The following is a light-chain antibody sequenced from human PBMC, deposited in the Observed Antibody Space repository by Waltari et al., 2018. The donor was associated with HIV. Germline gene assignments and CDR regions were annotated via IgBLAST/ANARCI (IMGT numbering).Light chain of an antibody. V-gene: IGKV3-15*01. CDR3: QQYHNWAPWT. J-gene: IGKJ1*01. Sequence: EIVMTQSPATLSVSPGRRATLSCRASQSVSTNLAWDQQTPGQAPRRLTSDASSRATGVPARFSGSASGTEFTLTISNRQSEDFAVYYCQQYHNWAPWTFGQGTKVEIK. CDR1: QSVSTN. CDR2: DAS.